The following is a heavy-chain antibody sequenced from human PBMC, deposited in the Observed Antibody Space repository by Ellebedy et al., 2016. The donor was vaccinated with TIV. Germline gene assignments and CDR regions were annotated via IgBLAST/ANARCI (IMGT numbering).Heavy chain of an antibody. V-gene: IGHV4-34*01. CDR2: INHSGST. CDR3: ARGARSVYYYGSGSYLIYFDY. CDR1: GGSFSGYY. Sequence: MPSETLSLTCAVYGGSFSGYYWSRIRQPPGKGLEWIGEINHSGSTNYNPSLKRRVTISVDTSKNQFSLKLSSVTAADTAVYYCARGARSVYYYGSGSYLIYFDYWGQGTLVTVSS. D-gene: IGHD3-10*01. J-gene: IGHJ4*02.